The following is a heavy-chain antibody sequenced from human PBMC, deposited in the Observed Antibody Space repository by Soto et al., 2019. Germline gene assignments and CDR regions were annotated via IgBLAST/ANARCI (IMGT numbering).Heavy chain of an antibody. CDR1: GFTFSSYG. CDR3: AREEYYGSGSISAFDI. D-gene: IGHD3-10*01. J-gene: IGHJ3*02. Sequence: GGSLRLSCAASGFTFSSYGMHWVRQAPGKGLEWVAVIWYDGSNKYYADSVKGRFTISRDNSKNTLYLQMNSLRAEDTAVYYCAREEYYGSGSISAFDIWGQGTMVTVSS. CDR2: IWYDGSNK. V-gene: IGHV3-33*01.